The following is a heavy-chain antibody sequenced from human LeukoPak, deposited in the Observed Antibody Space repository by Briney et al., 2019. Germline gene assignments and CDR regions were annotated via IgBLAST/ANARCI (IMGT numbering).Heavy chain of an antibody. J-gene: IGHJ4*02. CDR3: ARDLYYYDSSGYSH. CDR2: TTKSGDQT. CDR1: GITFSNSA. Sequence: GGSLRLSCVPSGITFSNSALSWVRQAPGKGLEWVSTTTKSGDQTHYADSVRGLFTISRDNAKNSLYLQMNSLRAEDTAVYYCARDLYYYDSSGYSHWGQGTLVTVSS. V-gene: IGHV3-21*01. D-gene: IGHD3-22*01.